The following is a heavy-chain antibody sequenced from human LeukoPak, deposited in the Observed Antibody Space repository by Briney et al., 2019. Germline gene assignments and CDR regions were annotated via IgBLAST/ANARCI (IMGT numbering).Heavy chain of an antibody. CDR2: ISGSGGST. V-gene: IGHV3-23*01. CDR3: AKTLLPGVAVAGEGDY. D-gene: IGHD6-19*01. CDR1: GFTFSSYA. Sequence: PGGSLRLSCAASGFTFSSYAMSWVRQAPGKGLEWVSAISGSGGSTYYADSVKGRFTISRDNSKNTLYLQMNSLRVEDTAVYYCAKTLLPGVAVAGEGDYSGQGTLVTVSS. J-gene: IGHJ4*02.